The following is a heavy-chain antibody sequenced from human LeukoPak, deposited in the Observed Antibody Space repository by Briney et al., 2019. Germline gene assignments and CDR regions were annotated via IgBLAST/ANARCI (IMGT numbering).Heavy chain of an antibody. CDR1: GGSISSGSYY. V-gene: IGHV4-61*02. CDR2: IYTSGST. J-gene: IGHJ3*02. Sequence: SETLSLTCTVSGGSISSGSYYWSWIRQPAGKGLEWIGRIYTSGSTNYNPSLKSRVTISVDTSKNQFSLKLSSVTAADTAVYYCCTRGVSGIAAAVPAFDIWGQGTMVTVSS. CDR3: CTRGVSGIAAAVPAFDI. D-gene: IGHD6-13*01.